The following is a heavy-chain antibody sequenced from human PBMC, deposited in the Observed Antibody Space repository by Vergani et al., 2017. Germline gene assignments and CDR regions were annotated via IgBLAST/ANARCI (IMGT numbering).Heavy chain of an antibody. CDR3: AREQSGDYADRFDY. CDR2: IWYDGSNK. D-gene: IGHD4-17*01. Sequence: QVQLVESGGGVVQPGRSLRLSCAASGFTFSSYDMHWVRQAPGKGLEWVAVIWYDGSNKYYADSVKGRFTISRDNSKNTLYLQMNSLRAEDTAVYYCAREQSGDYADRFDYWGQGTLVTVSS. J-gene: IGHJ4*02. V-gene: IGHV3-33*01. CDR1: GFTFSSYD.